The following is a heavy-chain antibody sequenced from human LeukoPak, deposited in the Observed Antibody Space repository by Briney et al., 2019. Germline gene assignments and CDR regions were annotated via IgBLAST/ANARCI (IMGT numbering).Heavy chain of an antibody. D-gene: IGHD3-10*01. J-gene: IGHJ6*03. CDR2: IRYDGSNK. CDR3: AKVGYYGSGKYYYMDV. CDR1: GFTFSSYG. Sequence: GGSLRLSCAASGFTFSSYGMHWVRQAPGKGLEWVAFIRYDGSNKYYADSVKGRFTISRDNSKNTLYLQMNSLRAEDTAVYYCAKVGYYGSGKYYYMDVWGKGTTVTISS. V-gene: IGHV3-30*02.